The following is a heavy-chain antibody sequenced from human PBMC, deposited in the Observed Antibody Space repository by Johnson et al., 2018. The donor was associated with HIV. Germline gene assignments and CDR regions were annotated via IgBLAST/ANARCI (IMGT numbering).Heavy chain of an antibody. CDR2: ISGSGGST. D-gene: IGHD2-15*01. CDR1: GFTFSTYA. V-gene: IGHV3-23*04. Sequence: VQLVESGGGLVQPGGSLRLSCAASGFTFSTYAMSWVRQAPGKGLEWVSAISGSGGSTYYADSVKGRFAISRDNSKNSLYLQMNSLRVGDTAVYYCARGRDSASHAFDMWGQGTLVTVSS. J-gene: IGHJ3*02. CDR3: ARGRDSASHAFDM.